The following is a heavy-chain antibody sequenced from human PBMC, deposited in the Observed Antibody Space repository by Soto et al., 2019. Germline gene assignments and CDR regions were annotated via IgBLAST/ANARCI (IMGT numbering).Heavy chain of an antibody. Sequence: QAQLVESGGGLVKPGGSLRLSCAASGFTFSDYYMSWIRQAPGKGLEWVSYISSSSSYTNYADSVKGRFTISRDNAKNSLYLQMNSLRAEDTAVYYCARNWITIFGVVTPRGMDVWGQGTTVTVSS. CDR1: GFTFSDYY. CDR3: ARNWITIFGVVTPRGMDV. J-gene: IGHJ6*02. V-gene: IGHV3-11*06. D-gene: IGHD3-3*01. CDR2: ISSSSSYT.